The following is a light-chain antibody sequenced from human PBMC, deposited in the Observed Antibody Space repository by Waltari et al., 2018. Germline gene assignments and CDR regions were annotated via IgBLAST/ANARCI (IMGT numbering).Light chain of an antibody. V-gene: IGLV1-44*01. CDR1: SSHIGTNT. CDR3: AAWDDSLNGV. Sequence: QSVLTQPPSASGTPGQKVTISCSGSSSHIGTNTVNWYQHLPGTAPKLLLYSNNQRPSGVPDRFSGSKSGTSASLAISGLQSEDEADYYCAAWDDSLNGVFGGGTKLTVL. CDR2: SNN. J-gene: IGLJ3*02.